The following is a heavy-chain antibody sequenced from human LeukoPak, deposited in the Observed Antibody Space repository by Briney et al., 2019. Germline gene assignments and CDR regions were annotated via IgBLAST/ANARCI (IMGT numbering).Heavy chain of an antibody. CDR1: GGSISTSSYY. CDR2: IFYSGST. J-gene: IGHJ4*02. V-gene: IGHV4-39*01. D-gene: IGHD1-26*01. CDR3: VKSGGYGLIDY. Sequence: SETLSLTCTVSGGSISTSSYYWGWVRQPPGKGLEWIGNIFYSGSTYYSPSLKSRVTISLDTSRNQFSLKLNSVTAADTAMYYCVKSGGYGLIDYWGQGTLVTVSS.